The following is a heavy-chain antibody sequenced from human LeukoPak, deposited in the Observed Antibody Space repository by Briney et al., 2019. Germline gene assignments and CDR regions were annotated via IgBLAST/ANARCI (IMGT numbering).Heavy chain of an antibody. CDR2: IKYDGSQQ. J-gene: IGHJ4*02. Sequence: GGSLRLSCAASGFTFSSYWMSWVRQAPGEGLEWVANIKYDGSQQYYVDCVKGRFTISRDNAKNSLYLQMNSLRAEDTAVYYCTRSLKWNDAHWGRGILVTVSS. D-gene: IGHD1-1*01. CDR1: GFTFSSYW. V-gene: IGHV3-7*01. CDR3: TRSLKWNDAH.